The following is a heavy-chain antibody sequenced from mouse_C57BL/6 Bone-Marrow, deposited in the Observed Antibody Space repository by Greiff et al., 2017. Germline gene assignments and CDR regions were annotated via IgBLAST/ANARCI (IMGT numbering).Heavy chain of an antibody. CDR2: INPSTGGT. J-gene: IGHJ2*01. V-gene: IGHV1-42*01. D-gene: IGHD2-3*01. CDR1: GYSFTGYY. CDR3: ARSWLLNFDY. Sequence: VQLQQSGPELVKPGASVKISCKASGYSFTGYYMNWVKQSPEKSLEWIGEINPSTGGTTYNQKFKAKATLTVDKSSSTAYMQLKSLTSEDSAVYYCARSWLLNFDYWGQGTTLTVSS.